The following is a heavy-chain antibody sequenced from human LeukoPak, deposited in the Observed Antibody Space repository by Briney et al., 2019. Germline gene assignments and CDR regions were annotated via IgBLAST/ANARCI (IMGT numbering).Heavy chain of an antibody. CDR2: ISCSGSII. CDR3: ARPRSVAGPIDY. CDR1: GFTFSDYY. Sequence: GGSLRLSCAVSGFTFSDYYMSWVRQAPGKGLEVVSYISCSGSIIYYGDSVKGRFTISRDNAKNSLYLQRNSLRAEDTAVYYCARPRSVAGPIDYWGQGTLVTVSS. J-gene: IGHJ4*02. D-gene: IGHD6-19*01. V-gene: IGHV3-11*01.